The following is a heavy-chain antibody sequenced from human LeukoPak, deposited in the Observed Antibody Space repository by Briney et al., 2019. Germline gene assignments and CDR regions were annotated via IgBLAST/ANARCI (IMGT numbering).Heavy chain of an antibody. CDR2: IYYSGST. Sequence: PSETLPLTCTVSGGSISSYYWSWIRQPPGKGLEWIGYIYYSGSTNYNPSLKSRVTISVDTSKNQFSLKLSSVTAADTAVYYCARSPPPAAAGRYYYMDVWGKGTTVTVSS. CDR1: GGSISSYY. J-gene: IGHJ6*03. D-gene: IGHD6-13*01. CDR3: ARSPPPAAAGRYYYMDV. V-gene: IGHV4-59*01.